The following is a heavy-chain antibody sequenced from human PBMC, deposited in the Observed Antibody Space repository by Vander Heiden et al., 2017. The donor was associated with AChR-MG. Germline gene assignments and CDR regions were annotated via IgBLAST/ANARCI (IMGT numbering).Heavy chain of an antibody. CDR1: GGSISSGGYS. D-gene: IGHD6-13*01. Sequence: QLQLQESGSGLVKPSQTLSPTCAVPGGSISSGGYSWSWIRQPPGKGLEWIGYIYHSGSTYYNPSLKSRVTISVDRSKNQFSLKLSSVTAADTAVYYCARVGSSWYREFDYWGQGTLVTVSS. CDR3: ARVGSSWYREFDY. J-gene: IGHJ4*02. CDR2: IYHSGST. V-gene: IGHV4-30-2*01.